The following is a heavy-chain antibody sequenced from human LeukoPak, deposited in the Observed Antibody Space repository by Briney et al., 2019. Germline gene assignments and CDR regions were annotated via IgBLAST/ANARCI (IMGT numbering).Heavy chain of an antibody. CDR3: ARYSGSFYHGLFHAFDI. V-gene: IGHV4-4*08. CDR2: IYTSGST. D-gene: IGHD1-26*01. J-gene: IGHJ3*02. Sequence: SETLSLTCTVSGGSISSYYWSWIRQPPGKGLEWIGRIYTSGSTNYNPSLKSRVTISVDTSKNQFSLKLSSVTAADTAVYYCARYSGSFYHGLFHAFDIWGQGTMVTVSS. CDR1: GGSISSYY.